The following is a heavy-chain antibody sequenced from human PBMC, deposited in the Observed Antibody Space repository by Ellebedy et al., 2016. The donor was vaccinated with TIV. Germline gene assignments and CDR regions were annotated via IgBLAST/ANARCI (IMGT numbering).Heavy chain of an antibody. D-gene: IGHD3-3*01. J-gene: IGHJ6*03. Sequence: SETLSLXCAVSGGSISSSSYYWSWIRQPAGKGLEWIGRFYTGGSTNYNPSLKGRVTMSVDTSKNQFSLKLSSVTAADTAVYYCARVRVDFWSGFRGYYYYMDVWGKGTTVTVSS. CDR2: FYTGGST. CDR3: ARVRVDFWSGFRGYYYYMDV. V-gene: IGHV4-61*02. CDR1: GGSISSSSYY.